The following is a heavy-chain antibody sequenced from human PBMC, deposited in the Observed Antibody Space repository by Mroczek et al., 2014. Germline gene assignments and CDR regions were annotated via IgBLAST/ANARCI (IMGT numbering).Heavy chain of an antibody. CDR3: ARGIHDYGDSSYRPNTAIGY. CDR1: GYTFTSYG. V-gene: IGHV1-18*01. CDR2: ISAYNGNT. Sequence: QVQLVQSGAEVKKPGASVKVSCKASGYTFTSYGISWVRQAPGQGLEWMGWISAYNGNTNYAQKLQGRVTMTTDTSTSTAYMELRSLRSDDTAVYYCARGIHDYGDSSYRPNTAIGYWGPGNPWSPSPQ. D-gene: IGHD4-17*01. J-gene: IGHJ4*03.